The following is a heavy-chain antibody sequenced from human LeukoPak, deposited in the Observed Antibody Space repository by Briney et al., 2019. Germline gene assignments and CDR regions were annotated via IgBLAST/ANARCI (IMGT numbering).Heavy chain of an antibody. J-gene: IGHJ4*02. V-gene: IGHV3-23*01. Sequence: GGSLKLSCAASGFTFSSYAMSWVRQAPGKGLEWVSAISGSGGSTYYADSVKGRFTISRDNSKNTLYLQMNSLRAEDTAVYYCAKHQTRNWNYRYWGQGTLVTVSS. D-gene: IGHD1-7*01. CDR1: GFTFSSYA. CDR2: ISGSGGST. CDR3: AKHQTRNWNYRY.